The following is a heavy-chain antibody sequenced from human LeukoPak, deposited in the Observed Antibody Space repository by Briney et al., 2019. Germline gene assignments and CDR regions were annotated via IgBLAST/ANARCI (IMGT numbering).Heavy chain of an antibody. V-gene: IGHV3-23*01. J-gene: IGHJ1*01. CDR2: ISGSGGTT. D-gene: IGHD3-10*01. CDR1: AFTISTYG. Sequence: GGSLRLSCAASAFTISTYGMSWVRQAPGKGLEWISGISGSGGTTHYADSVKGRFTISRDNSNNTLYLQMNSLRAEDTAVYYCAKDSSGSYYKSRLYYFQHWGPGTLVTVSS. CDR3: AKDSSGSYYKSRLYYFQH.